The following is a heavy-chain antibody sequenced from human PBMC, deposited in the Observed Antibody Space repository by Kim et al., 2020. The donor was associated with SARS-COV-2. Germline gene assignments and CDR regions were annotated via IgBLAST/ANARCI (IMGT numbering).Heavy chain of an antibody. CDR2: IYYSGST. D-gene: IGHD3-3*01. J-gene: IGHJ2*01. CDR1: GGSISSGGYY. V-gene: IGHV4-31*03. Sequence: SETLSLTCTVSGGSISSGGYYWSWIRQHPGKGLEWIGYIYYSGSTYYNPSLKSRVTISVDTSKNQFSLKLSSVTAADTALYYCARGLTRGWYFDLWGRGTLVTVSS. CDR3: ARGLTRGWYFDL.